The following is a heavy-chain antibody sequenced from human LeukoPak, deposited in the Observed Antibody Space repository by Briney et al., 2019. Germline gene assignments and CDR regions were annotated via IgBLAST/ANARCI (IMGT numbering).Heavy chain of an antibody. J-gene: IGHJ4*02. V-gene: IGHV3-15*01. CDR3: TTWPARSFDS. D-gene: IGHD5-12*01. CDR2: IKSSSDGGTI. Sequence: GGSLRLSCAASGFTFSSYAMHWVRQAPGKGLEWVGRIKSSSDGGTIDYAAPVKGRFTISRDDSKNTLYLQMNSLKTEDTAVYYCTTWPARSFDSWGQGTLATVSS. CDR1: GFTFSSYA.